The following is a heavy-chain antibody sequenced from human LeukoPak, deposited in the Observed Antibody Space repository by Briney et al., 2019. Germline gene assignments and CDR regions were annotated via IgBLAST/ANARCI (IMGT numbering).Heavy chain of an antibody. V-gene: IGHV4-34*01. J-gene: IGHJ5*02. D-gene: IGHD3-16*01. Sequence: PSETLSLTCAVYGGSFSGYYWSWIRQPPGKGLEWIGEINHSGSTNYNPSLKSRVTISVDTSKNQFSLKLSSVTAADTAVYCCAREIRGDSWFDPWGQGTLVTVSS. CDR3: AREIRGDSWFDP. CDR2: INHSGST. CDR1: GGSFSGYY.